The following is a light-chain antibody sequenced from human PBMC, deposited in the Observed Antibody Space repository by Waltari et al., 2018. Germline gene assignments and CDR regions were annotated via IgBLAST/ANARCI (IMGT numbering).Light chain of an antibody. CDR2: GSA. V-gene: IGKV3-20*01. Sequence: EIVLTQSPGTLSLSPGERATLSCRASQSVGSSYLAWYQQKPGQSPRLLIYGSANRATHIPDRFSGSGSGTDFTLTISRLEPEEFAVYYCQQYGTSRTFGQGTKVEIK. CDR3: QQYGTSRT. CDR1: QSVGSSY. J-gene: IGKJ1*01.